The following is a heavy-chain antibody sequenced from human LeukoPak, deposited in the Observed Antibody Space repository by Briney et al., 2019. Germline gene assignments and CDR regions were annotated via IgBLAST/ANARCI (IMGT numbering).Heavy chain of an antibody. J-gene: IGHJ4*02. CDR2: MSSSGSTR. Sequence: GGSLRLSCATSEFTFSHYEMNWVRQAPGKGLEWVSYMSSSGSTRYYADSVKGRFTISRDNAKNSLHLQMNSLRAEDTAVYYCARDPFRDYDSSGYFDYWGQGTPVTVSS. CDR1: EFTFSHYE. CDR3: ARDPFRDYDSSGYFDY. D-gene: IGHD3-22*01. V-gene: IGHV3-48*03.